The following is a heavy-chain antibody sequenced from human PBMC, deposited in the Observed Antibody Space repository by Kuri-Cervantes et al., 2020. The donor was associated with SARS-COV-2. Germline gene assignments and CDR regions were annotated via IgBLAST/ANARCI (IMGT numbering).Heavy chain of an antibody. CDR2: IKRDGSEK. J-gene: IGHJ4*02. D-gene: IGHD1-26*01. V-gene: IGHV3-7*01. CDR3: ARDRRVGWADY. Sequence: GGSLRLSCAASGFTFSSYWMSWVRQAPGKGLEWVANIKRDGSEKYYVDSVKGRFTISRDNAKNSLYLQMNSLRAEDTAVYYCARDRRVGWADYWGQGTLVTVSS. CDR1: GFTFSSYW.